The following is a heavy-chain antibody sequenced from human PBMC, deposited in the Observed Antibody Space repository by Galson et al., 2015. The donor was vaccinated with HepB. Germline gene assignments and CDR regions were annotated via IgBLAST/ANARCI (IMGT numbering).Heavy chain of an antibody. V-gene: IGHV1-18*01. Sequence: SVKVSCKASGYTFTSYGISWVRQAPGQGLEWMGWINAYNGNTNYAQKLQGRVTMTTDTSTSTAYMELRSLRSDDTAVYYCARDQPGYYYDSSGDEYYYYYGMDVWGQGTTVTVSS. J-gene: IGHJ6*02. D-gene: IGHD3-22*01. CDR1: GYTFTSYG. CDR3: ARDQPGYYYDSSGDEYYYYYGMDV. CDR2: INAYNGNT.